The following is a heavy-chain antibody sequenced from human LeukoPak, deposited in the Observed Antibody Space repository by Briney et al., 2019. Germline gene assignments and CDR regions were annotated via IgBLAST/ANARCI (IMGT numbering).Heavy chain of an antibody. Sequence: ASVKVSCKASGYTFTSYDINWVRQATGQGLEWMGWMNPNSGNTGYAQKFQGRVTMTRNTSISTAYMELSSLRSEDTAVYYCARDRDIAAAGTGDYWGQGTLVTVSS. CDR3: ARDRDIAAAGTGDY. CDR2: MNPNSGNT. J-gene: IGHJ4*02. V-gene: IGHV1-8*01. D-gene: IGHD6-13*01. CDR1: GYTFTSYD.